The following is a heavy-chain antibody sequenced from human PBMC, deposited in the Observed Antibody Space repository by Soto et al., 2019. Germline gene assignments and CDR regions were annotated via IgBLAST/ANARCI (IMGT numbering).Heavy chain of an antibody. J-gene: IGHJ4*02. D-gene: IGHD5-12*01. Sequence: GGSLRLSCAASGFTFSSYAMSWVRQAPGKGLEWVAVISYDGSNKYYADSVKGRFTISRDNSKNTLYLQMNSLRAEDTAVYYCAKSRGYDPPVYWGQGTLVTVSS. CDR1: GFTFSSYA. V-gene: IGHV3-30*18. CDR2: ISYDGSNK. CDR3: AKSRGYDPPVY.